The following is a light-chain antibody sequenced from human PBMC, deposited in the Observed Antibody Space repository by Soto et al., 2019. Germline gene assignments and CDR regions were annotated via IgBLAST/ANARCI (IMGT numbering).Light chain of an antibody. Sequence: DIQMTQSPSSLSASVGDKVTITCRASRGISNYLAWYQQKPGKVPTLLIYSASTLQSGVPSRFSGSGSGTAFTLTISSLQPEDVATYYCQRYDSAPWTFGQGTKVEIK. CDR1: RGISNY. CDR3: QRYDSAPWT. V-gene: IGKV1-27*01. J-gene: IGKJ1*01. CDR2: SAS.